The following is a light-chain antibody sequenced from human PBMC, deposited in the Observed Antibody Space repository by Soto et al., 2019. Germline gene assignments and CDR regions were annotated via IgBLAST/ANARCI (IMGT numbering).Light chain of an antibody. J-gene: IGKJ3*01. CDR2: DAS. CDR3: QQRSDWLFT. Sequence: EIVLTQSPATLSLAPGERATLSCRASQSVSSYLAWYQQKPGQAPRLLIYDASNRATGIPARFSGSESGTDFALTISSLEADDFVVYYCQQRSDWLFTFGAGTKVDFK. CDR1: QSVSSY. V-gene: IGKV3-11*01.